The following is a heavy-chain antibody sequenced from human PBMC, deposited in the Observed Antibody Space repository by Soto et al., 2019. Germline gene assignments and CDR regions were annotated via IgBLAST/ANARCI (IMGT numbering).Heavy chain of an antibody. D-gene: IGHD2-8*01. CDR1: GLTFSAYG. CDR3: AKASHCNKGRCSLGLSGDRAFDI. CDR2: ISYDGSKK. Sequence: QARLVESGGGVVQPGRSLRLSCEASGLTFSAYGMHWVRQAPGKGLEWVATISYDGSKKYFGDSVKGRFTISRDNSKSTRYLEMNSMRTQDTAVYYCAKASHCNKGRCSLGLSGDRAFDIWGQGTLVTVSS. J-gene: IGHJ3*02. V-gene: IGHV3-30*18.